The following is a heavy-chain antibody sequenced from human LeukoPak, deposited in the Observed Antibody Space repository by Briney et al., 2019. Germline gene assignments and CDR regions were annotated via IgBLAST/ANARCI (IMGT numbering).Heavy chain of an antibody. CDR1: GGSFSGYY. CDR2: INHSGST. J-gene: IGHJ4*02. D-gene: IGHD5-24*01. CDR3: ARAADDYGDY. V-gene: IGHV4-34*09. Sequence: KASETLSLTCAVYGGSFSGYYWSWIRQPPGKGLEWIGEINHSGSTYYNPSLKSRVTISVDTSKNQFSLKLSSVTAADTAVYYCARAADDYGDYWGQGTLVTVSS.